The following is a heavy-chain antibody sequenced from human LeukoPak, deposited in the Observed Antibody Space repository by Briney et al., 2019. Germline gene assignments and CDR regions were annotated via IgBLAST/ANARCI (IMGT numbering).Heavy chain of an antibody. CDR1: GGSISSSNW. Sequence: SETLSLTCAVSGGSISSSNWWSWVRQPPGKGLEWIGEIYHRGSTNYNPSLKSRVTISVDKSKNQFSLKLSSVTAADTAVYYCARYDVWGTYRAFDYWGQGTLVTVSS. V-gene: IGHV4-4*02. J-gene: IGHJ4*02. CDR2: IYHRGST. D-gene: IGHD3-16*02. CDR3: ARYDVWGTYRAFDY.